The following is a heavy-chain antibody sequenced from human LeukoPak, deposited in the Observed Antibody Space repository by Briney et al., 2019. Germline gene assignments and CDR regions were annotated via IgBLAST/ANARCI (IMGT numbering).Heavy chain of an antibody. D-gene: IGHD1-26*01. CDR1: GGSFSGYY. Sequence: PSETLSLTCAVYGGSFSGYYWSWIRQPPGKELEWIGEINHSGSTNYNPSLKSRVTISVDTSKNQFSLKLSSVTAADTAVYYCAKGERGYYYYYYMDVWGKGTTVTISS. V-gene: IGHV4-34*01. CDR2: INHSGST. J-gene: IGHJ6*03. CDR3: AKGERGYYYYYYMDV.